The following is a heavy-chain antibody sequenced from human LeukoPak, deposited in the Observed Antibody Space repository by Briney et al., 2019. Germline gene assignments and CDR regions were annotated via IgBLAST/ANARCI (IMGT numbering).Heavy chain of an antibody. D-gene: IGHD4-17*01. Sequence: GGPLRLSCAASGFTFSSYAMHWVRQAPGKGLEYVSAISSNGGSTYYANSVKGRFTISRDNSKNTLYLQMGSLRAEDMAVYYCARTTVPQVAFDIWGQGTMVTVSS. J-gene: IGHJ3*02. V-gene: IGHV3-64*01. CDR1: GFTFSSYA. CDR2: ISSNGGST. CDR3: ARTTVPQVAFDI.